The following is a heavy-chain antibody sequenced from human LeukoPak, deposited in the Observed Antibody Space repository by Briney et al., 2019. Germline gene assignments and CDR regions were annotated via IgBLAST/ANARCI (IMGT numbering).Heavy chain of an antibody. D-gene: IGHD1-26*01. CDR3: ARDSDVSGSYFGCFDY. Sequence: YPGGSLRLSCAASGFTFSSYSTNWVRQAPGKGLEWVSSISSSSSYINYADSVKGRFTISRDNAKNSLYLQMSSLRAEGTAVYYCARDSDVSGSYFGCFDYWGQGTLVTVSS. J-gene: IGHJ4*02. V-gene: IGHV3-21*01. CDR2: ISSSSSYI. CDR1: GFTFSSYS.